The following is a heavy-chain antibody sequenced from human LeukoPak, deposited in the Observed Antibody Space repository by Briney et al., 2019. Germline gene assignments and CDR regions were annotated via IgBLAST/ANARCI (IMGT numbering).Heavy chain of an antibody. Sequence: GGALRLSCAASGFTVSTYYMTWVRQATGKGLECVSVIYSGGSTYYADSVKGRFTVSRDNSKNTLYLQMNSLRAEDTAMYYCARGLGYCTSTTCLLPFDYWGQGTLSPSPQ. V-gene: IGHV3-53*01. J-gene: IGHJ4*02. D-gene: IGHD2-2*01. CDR1: GFTVSTYY. CDR2: IYSGGST. CDR3: ARGLGYCTSTTCLLPFDY.